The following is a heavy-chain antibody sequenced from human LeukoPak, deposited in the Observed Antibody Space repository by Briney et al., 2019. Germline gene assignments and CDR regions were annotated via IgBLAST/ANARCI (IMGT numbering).Heavy chain of an antibody. Sequence: ASVRVSCKASGYTFTGYYLHWVRQAPGQGLEWMGWINPNSIGADYAQKFQGRVTMTSDTSISTAYMELTRLRSDDTAVYYCARGATNIAARPGLPSHDSWGQGTLVTVSS. CDR3: ARGATNIAARPGLPSHDS. D-gene: IGHD6-6*01. CDR2: INPNSIGA. V-gene: IGHV1-2*02. J-gene: IGHJ4*02. CDR1: GYTFTGYY.